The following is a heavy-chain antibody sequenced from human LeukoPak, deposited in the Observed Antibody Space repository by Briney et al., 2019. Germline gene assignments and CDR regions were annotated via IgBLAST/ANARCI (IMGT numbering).Heavy chain of an antibody. CDR2: MNPNSGNT. CDR3: ARGRDTAMVTVLDY. D-gene: IGHD5-18*01. Sequence: ASVKVSCKVSGYTLTELSMHWVRQATGQGLEWMGWMNPNSGNTGYAQKFQGRVTITRNTSISTAYMELSSLRSEDTAVYYCARGRDTAMVTVLDYWGQGTLVTVSS. V-gene: IGHV1-8*03. J-gene: IGHJ4*02. CDR1: GYTLTELS.